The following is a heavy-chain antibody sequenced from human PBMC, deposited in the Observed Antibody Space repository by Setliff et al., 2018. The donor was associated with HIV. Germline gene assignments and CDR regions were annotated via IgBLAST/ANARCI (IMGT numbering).Heavy chain of an antibody. V-gene: IGHV4-59*08. D-gene: IGHD5-18*01. CDR1: GGSISGYY. Sequence: PSETLSLTCTVSGGSISGYYWNWIRLPPGKGLEWLAYIYYSGSTNYSPSLRSRATISVEISKNQFSLKLTSVTAADTAVYYCARGSRGYSYAYYYYYMDVWGKGTTVTVSS. CDR3: ARGSRGYSYAYYYYYMDV. J-gene: IGHJ6*03. CDR2: IYYSGST.